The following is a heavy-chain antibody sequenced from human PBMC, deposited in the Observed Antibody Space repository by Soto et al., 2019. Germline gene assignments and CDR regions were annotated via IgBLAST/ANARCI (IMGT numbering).Heavy chain of an antibody. V-gene: IGHV3-15*01. CDR3: TTDXCSGGSCYSDYYYGMDV. CDR1: GFTFSNAW. CDR2: IKSKTDGGTT. J-gene: IGHJ6*02. D-gene: IGHD2-15*01. Sequence: GGSLRLSCAASGFTFSNAWMSWVRQAPGEGREWVGRIKSKTDGGTTDYAAPVEGRFTISRDDSKNTLYLQMNSLKTEDTAVYYCTTDXCSGGSCYSDYYYGMDVWGQGTTVTVSS.